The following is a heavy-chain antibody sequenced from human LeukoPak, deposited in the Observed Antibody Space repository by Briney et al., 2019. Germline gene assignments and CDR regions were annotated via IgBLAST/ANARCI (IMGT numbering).Heavy chain of an antibody. D-gene: IGHD4-17*01. V-gene: IGHV4-59*01. J-gene: IGHJ4*02. CDR2: IYYRGST. CDR3: ARGGDYGDLRYFDY. Sequence: SETLSLTCTVSGGSINIYYWCCIRQPPGKGLEWIGYIYYRGSTNYNPSLKSRVTFSVDTSKNQFSLKLNSVTAAHTAVYYCARGGDYGDLRYFDYWGQGTLVTVSS. CDR1: GGSINIYY.